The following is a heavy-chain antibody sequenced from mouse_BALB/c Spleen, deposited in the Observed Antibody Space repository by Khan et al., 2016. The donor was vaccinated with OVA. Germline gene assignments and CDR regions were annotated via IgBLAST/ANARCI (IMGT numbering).Heavy chain of an antibody. V-gene: IGHV3-6*02. Sequence: EVQLQESGPGLVKPSQSLSLTCSVTGYSITSGYFWNWIRQFPGNKLEWMGYIRYDGDSNYNPSLKNRISITRDTSKNHFFLKLNSVTPEDTATYYCARWGSSGPAWFAYWGQGTLVTVSA. CDR3: ARWGSSGPAWFAY. CDR1: GYSITSGYF. CDR2: IRYDGDS. J-gene: IGHJ3*01. D-gene: IGHD3-1*01.